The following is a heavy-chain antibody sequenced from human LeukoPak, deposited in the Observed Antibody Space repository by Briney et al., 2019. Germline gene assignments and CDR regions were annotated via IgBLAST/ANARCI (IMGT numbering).Heavy chain of an antibody. CDR3: ARHNNWGFDY. J-gene: IGHJ4*02. CDR1: GYSFASYW. V-gene: IGHV5-51*01. CDR2: IHPNDAST. Sequence: GESLKISCKASGYSFASYWIGWVRQMSGKGLEWMAIIHPNDASTIYSPSFQGQAIISADKSISTAYLQWSTLKASDTAIYYCARHNNWGFDYWDRGTLLTVSS. D-gene: IGHD7-27*01.